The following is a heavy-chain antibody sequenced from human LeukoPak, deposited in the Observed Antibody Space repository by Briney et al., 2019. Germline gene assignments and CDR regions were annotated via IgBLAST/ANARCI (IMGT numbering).Heavy chain of an antibody. J-gene: IGHJ4*02. D-gene: IGHD1-26*01. CDR2: IRGSGDRT. Sequence: GGSLRLSCAASGFTFSSYGMSWVRQAPGKGLEWVSGIRGSGDRTFYADSVKGRFTISRDNSENTVYLQMSSLRVEDTAVYYCAKAAVGDMFSFDYWGQGTLVTVSS. CDR3: AKAAVGDMFSFDY. CDR1: GFTFSSYG. V-gene: IGHV3-23*01.